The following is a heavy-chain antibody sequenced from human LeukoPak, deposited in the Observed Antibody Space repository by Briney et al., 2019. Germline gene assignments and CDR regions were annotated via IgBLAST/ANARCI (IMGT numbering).Heavy chain of an antibody. V-gene: IGHV3-23*01. CDR3: AKDTGINHYRWFDP. D-gene: IGHD2-8*02. CDR2: ISGSGANT. Sequence: PGGSLRLSCAASGFTFNNYAMSWVRQAPGKGLEWVSGISGSGANTYYADSVKGRFTISRDNSKNTLYLQMNSLRAEDTALYYCAKDTGINHYRWFDPWGQGTLVTVSS. J-gene: IGHJ5*02. CDR1: GFTFNNYA.